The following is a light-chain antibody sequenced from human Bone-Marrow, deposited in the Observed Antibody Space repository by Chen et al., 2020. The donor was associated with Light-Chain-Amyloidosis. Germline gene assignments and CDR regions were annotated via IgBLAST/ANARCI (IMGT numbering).Light chain of an antibody. CDR1: SGSIATNY. J-gene: IGLJ3*02. CDR3: QSYQGSSQGV. CDR2: EDD. V-gene: IGLV6-57*01. Sequence: NFMLTQPHSVSASPGKTVIISCTRSSGSIATNYVQWYQQRPGSSPTTVIYEDDQRPSGFPDLFSGSIDRCSNSASLTIAGLKNDDEADYYCQSYQGSSQGVFGGGTKLPVL.